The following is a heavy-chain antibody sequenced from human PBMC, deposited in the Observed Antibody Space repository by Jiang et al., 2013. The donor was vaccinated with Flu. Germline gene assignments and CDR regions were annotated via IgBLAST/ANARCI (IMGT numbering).Heavy chain of an antibody. J-gene: IGHJ4*02. D-gene: IGHD6-19*01. CDR3: AKNRGNRSGWNPTVDS. V-gene: IGHV3-30*18. CDR1: GFTFNSYG. CDR2: LSFDGNDK. Sequence: VQLVESGGGVVQPGGSLRLSCAASGFTFNSYGMHWVRQAPGKGLEWVALLSFDGNDKFYADSVRGRFTISRDNSKNTLFLQMNSLTPDDTAVYYCAKNRGNRSGWNPTVDSWGQGTLVAVSS.